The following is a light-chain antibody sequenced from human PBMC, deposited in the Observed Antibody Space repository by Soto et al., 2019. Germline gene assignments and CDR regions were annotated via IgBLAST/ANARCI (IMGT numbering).Light chain of an antibody. J-gene: IGKJ1*01. CDR1: HSVASNY. CDR3: QQYGDSPPWT. Sequence: EIVLTQSPGTLSLSPGERATLSCRASHSVASNYLAWYQQKPGQTPRLLIYSASSRATGIPDRFSGSGSGTDFTLTISSLEPEDFAVYYCQQYGDSPPWTFGQGTKVEIK. CDR2: SAS. V-gene: IGKV3-20*01.